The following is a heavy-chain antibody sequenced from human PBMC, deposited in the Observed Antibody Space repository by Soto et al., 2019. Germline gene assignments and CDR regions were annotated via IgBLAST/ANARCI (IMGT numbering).Heavy chain of an antibody. Sequence: GASVKVSCKASGYTFTSYGISWVRQAPGQGLEWMGEIIPIFGTANYAQKFQGRVTITADESTSTAYMELSSLRSEDTAVYYCARARGNYNNSGEGWFDPWGQGTLVTVSS. J-gene: IGHJ5*02. CDR3: ARARGNYNNSGEGWFDP. CDR2: IIPIFGTA. D-gene: IGHD3-22*01. CDR1: GYTFTSYG. V-gene: IGHV1-69*13.